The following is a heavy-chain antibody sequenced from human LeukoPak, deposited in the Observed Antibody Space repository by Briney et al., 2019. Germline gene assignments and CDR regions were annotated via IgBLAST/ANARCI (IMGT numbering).Heavy chain of an antibody. V-gene: IGHV4-38-2*01. CDR1: GYSISSGYY. CDR2: IYHSGST. D-gene: IGHD1-26*01. Sequence: KPSETLSLTCAVSGYSISSGYYRGWIRQPPGKGLEWIGSIYHSGSTYYNPSLKSRVTISVDTSKNQFSLKLSSVTAADTAVCYCAHDSGSYFDAFDIWGQGTMVTVSS. J-gene: IGHJ3*02. CDR3: AHDSGSYFDAFDI.